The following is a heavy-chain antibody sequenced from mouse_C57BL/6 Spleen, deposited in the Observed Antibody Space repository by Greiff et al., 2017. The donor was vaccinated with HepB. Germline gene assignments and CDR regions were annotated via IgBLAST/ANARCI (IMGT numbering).Heavy chain of an antibody. D-gene: IGHD2-3*01. CDR3: ARAGYDGYYEGSGFAY. Sequence: VQLQQSGAELVRPGASVKLSCKASGYTFTDYYINWVKQRPGQGLEWIARIYPGSGNTYYNEKFKGKATLTAEKSSSTAYMQLSSLTSEDSAVYFCARAGYDGYYEGSGFAYWGQGTLVTVSA. J-gene: IGHJ3*01. V-gene: IGHV1-76*01. CDR1: GYTFTDYY. CDR2: IYPGSGNT.